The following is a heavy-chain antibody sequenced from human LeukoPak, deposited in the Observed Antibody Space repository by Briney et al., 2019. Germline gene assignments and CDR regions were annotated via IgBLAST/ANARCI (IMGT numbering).Heavy chain of an antibody. CDR2: ISAYNGNT. V-gene: IGHV1-18*01. J-gene: IGHJ5*02. CDR3: ARDSTIFGVVTDNWFDP. CDR1: GYTFTSYG. D-gene: IGHD3-3*01. Sequence: GASVKVSCKASGYTFTSYGISWVRQAPGQGLEWMGWISAYNGNTNYAQKLQGRVTMTTDTSTSTAYMELRSLRSDDTAVYYCARDSTIFGVVTDNWFDPWGQGTLSPSPQ.